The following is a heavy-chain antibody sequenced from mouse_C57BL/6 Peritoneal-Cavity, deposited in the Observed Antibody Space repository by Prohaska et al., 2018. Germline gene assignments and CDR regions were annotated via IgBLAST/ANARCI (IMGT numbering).Heavy chain of an antibody. CDR3: ARGYYYGSSPGFAY. V-gene: IGHV1-55*01. J-gene: IGHJ3*01. Sequence: GAELVKPGASVKMSCKASGYTFTSYWITWVKQRPGQGLEWIGDIYPGSGSTNYNEKFKGKATLTVDTSSSTAYMQLGSLTSEDSAVYYCARGYYYGSSPGFAYWGQGTLVTVSA. D-gene: IGHD1-1*01. CDR1: GYTFTSYW. CDR2: IYPGSGST.